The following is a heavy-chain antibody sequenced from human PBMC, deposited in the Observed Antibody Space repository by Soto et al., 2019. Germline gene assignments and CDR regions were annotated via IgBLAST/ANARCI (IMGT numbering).Heavy chain of an antibody. Sequence: QVQLVESGGGVVQPGRSLRLSCAASGFTFSSYGMHWVRQAPGKGLEWVAVISYDGSNKYYADSVKGRFTISRDNSKNTLYLQMNSLRAEDTAVYYCAKERIAVAGAPSPVDYWGKGTLVTVSS. V-gene: IGHV3-30*18. CDR1: GFTFSSYG. J-gene: IGHJ4*02. CDR3: AKERIAVAGAPSPVDY. D-gene: IGHD6-19*01. CDR2: ISYDGSNK.